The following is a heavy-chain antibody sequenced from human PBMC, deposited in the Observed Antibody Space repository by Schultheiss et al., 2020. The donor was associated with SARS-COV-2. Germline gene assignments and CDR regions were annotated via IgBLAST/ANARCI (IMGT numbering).Heavy chain of an antibody. D-gene: IGHD3-22*01. CDR1: GFTFSSYA. V-gene: IGHV3-23*01. CDR2: ISSSGSTI. CDR3: AKDGMIESY. J-gene: IGHJ4*02. Sequence: GGSLRLSCAASGFTFSSYAMSWVSQAPGKGLEWVSYISSSGSTIYYADSVKGRFTISRDNSKNTLYLQMNSLRAEDTAVYYCAKDGMIESYWGQGTLVTVSS.